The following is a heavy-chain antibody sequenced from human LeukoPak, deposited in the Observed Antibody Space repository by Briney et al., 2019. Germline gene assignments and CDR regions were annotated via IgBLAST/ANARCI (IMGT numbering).Heavy chain of an antibody. V-gene: IGHV3-23*01. Sequence: GGSLRLSCVASGFSFSSYAMSWVRQAPGEGLEWVSGISGSGISTYYADSVKGRFTISRDNSRNALYLQMKSLRAEDTALYYCAKDLGYSGGLLQVLDSWGQGTLATVSS. CDR3: AKDLGYSGGLLQVLDS. CDR2: ISGSGIST. D-gene: IGHD2-15*01. CDR1: GFSFSSYA. J-gene: IGHJ4*02.